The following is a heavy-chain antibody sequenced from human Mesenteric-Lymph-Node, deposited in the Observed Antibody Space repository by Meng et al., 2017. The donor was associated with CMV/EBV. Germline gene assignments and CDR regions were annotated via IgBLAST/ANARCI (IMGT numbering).Heavy chain of an antibody. Sequence: LRLSCTVSGVSITSGDYYWSWIRQPPGKGLEWIGYTYYSGSTYYNPSLKSRVSISLDTSKNQFSLKLSSVTAADTAVYYCARNYYGSGSYRWGQGTLVTVSS. CDR3: ARNYYGSGSYR. J-gene: IGHJ4*02. CDR2: TYYSGST. CDR1: GVSITSGDYY. V-gene: IGHV4-30-4*08. D-gene: IGHD3-10*01.